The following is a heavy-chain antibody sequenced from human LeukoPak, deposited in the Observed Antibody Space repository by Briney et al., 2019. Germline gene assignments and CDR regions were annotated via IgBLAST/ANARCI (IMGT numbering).Heavy chain of an antibody. Sequence: GGSLRLSCAASGFTFSSYSMNWVRQAPGKGLEWVSSISSSSSYIYYADSVKGRFTISRDNAKNSLYLHMNSLRAEDTAVYHCARDRQWLSGNTYFDYWGQGTLVTVSS. J-gene: IGHJ4*02. CDR3: ARDRQWLSGNTYFDY. D-gene: IGHD6-19*01. CDR1: GFTFSSYS. CDR2: ISSSSSYI. V-gene: IGHV3-21*01.